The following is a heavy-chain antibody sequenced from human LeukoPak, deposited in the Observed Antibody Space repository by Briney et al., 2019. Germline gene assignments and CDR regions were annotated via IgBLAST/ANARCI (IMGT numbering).Heavy chain of an antibody. V-gene: IGHV4-34*01. CDR2: INHSGST. CDR3: AREASGTVTTSN. J-gene: IGHJ4*02. CDR1: GGSFSGYY. Sequence: SETLSLTCAVYGGSFSGYYWSWIRQPPGKGLEWIGEINHSGSTYYNPSLKSRVTISVDTSKNQFSLKLSSVTAADTAVYYCAREASGTVTTSNWGQGTLVTVSS. D-gene: IGHD4-17*01.